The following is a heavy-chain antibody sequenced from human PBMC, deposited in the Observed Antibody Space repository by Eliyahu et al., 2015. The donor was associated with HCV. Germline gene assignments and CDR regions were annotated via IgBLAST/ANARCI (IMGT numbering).Heavy chain of an antibody. Sequence: YADSVKGRFTISRDNSKNTLYLQMNSLRAEDTAVYYCASGRRDGYNKGDYWGQGTLVTVSS. J-gene: IGHJ4*02. V-gene: IGHV3-66*01. CDR3: ASGRRDGYNKGDY. D-gene: IGHD5-24*01.